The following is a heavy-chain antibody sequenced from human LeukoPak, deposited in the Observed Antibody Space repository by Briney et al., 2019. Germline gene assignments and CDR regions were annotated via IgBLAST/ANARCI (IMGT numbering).Heavy chain of an antibody. CDR2: IHGGGSTT. J-gene: IGHJ4*02. D-gene: IGHD3-22*01. CDR1: GFSFSTYV. CDR3: ARDRYYYDSSGYYRFDY. Sequence: PGGSLRLSCAASGFSFSTYVMTWVRQAPGKGLEWVSSIHGGGSTTFYTDSVKGRFTISRDNSKNTLYLQMNSLRAEDTAVYYCARDRYYYDSSGYYRFDYWGQGTLVTVSS. V-gene: IGHV3-23*01.